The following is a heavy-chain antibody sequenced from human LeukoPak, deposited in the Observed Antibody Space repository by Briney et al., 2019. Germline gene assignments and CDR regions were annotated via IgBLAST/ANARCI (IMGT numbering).Heavy chain of an antibody. Sequence: PGGSLRLSCATSGFTFGDCPMNWVRQRPGKGLEWVGIIRSRTKGATTDYAASVKGRFTISRDDSKATVYLQMDSLKIEDTAVYYCSRDLGTTETGDDYWGQGTLVTVSS. CDR2: IRSRTKGATT. V-gene: IGHV3-49*04. J-gene: IGHJ4*02. D-gene: IGHD1-14*01. CDR3: SRDLGTTETGDDY. CDR1: GFTFGDCP.